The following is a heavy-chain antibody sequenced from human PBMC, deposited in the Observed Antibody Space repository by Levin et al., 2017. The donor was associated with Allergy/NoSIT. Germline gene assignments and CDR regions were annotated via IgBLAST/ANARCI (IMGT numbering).Heavy chain of an antibody. CDR3: ASLRCNDGVCSYYYGMDV. J-gene: IGHJ6*02. V-gene: IGHV3-30-3*01. CDR1: GFTFSSYT. CDR2: ISYDGNNK. Sequence: GGSLRLSCAASGFTFSSYTLHWVRQAPGKGLEWVAFISYDGNNKYYADSVKGRFTISRDNSKNTLYLQMNSLRAEDTAVFYCASLRCNDGVCSYYYGMDVWGRGTTVTVSS. D-gene: IGHD2-8*01.